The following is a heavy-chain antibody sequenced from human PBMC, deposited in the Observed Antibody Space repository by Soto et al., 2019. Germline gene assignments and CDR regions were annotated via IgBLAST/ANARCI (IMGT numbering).Heavy chain of an antibody. Sequence: EVPLVESGGGLVQPGGSLRLSFEASGFTFSSRWMTWVRQGPGKGLEWVANIKQDENGKAYVDSVKGRFTISRDNAKNSLYLQMNSLRAEDTAVYYCATHDGPAAAGLVRDLWGQGTLVTVSS. J-gene: IGHJ4*02. CDR1: GFTFSSRW. CDR2: IKQDENGK. D-gene: IGHD6-13*01. CDR3: ATHDGPAAAGLVRDL. V-gene: IGHV3-7*02.